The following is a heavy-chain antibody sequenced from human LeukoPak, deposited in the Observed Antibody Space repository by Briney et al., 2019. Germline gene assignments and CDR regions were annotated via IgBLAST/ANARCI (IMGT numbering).Heavy chain of an antibody. CDR2: MNPNNGNT. Sequence: VASVKVSCKASGYTFTNYDINWVRQAPGQGLEWMGWMNPNNGNTGYAQKFQGRVTMTRNTSISTAYMELSSLRSEDTAVYYCARDSSGWYHWFDPWGQGTLVTVSS. D-gene: IGHD6-19*01. CDR1: GYTFTNYD. V-gene: IGHV1-8*02. J-gene: IGHJ5*02. CDR3: ARDSSGWYHWFDP.